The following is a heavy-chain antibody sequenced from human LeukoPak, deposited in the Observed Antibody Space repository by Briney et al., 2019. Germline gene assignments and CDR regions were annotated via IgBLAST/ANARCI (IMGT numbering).Heavy chain of an antibody. J-gene: IGHJ4*02. CDR3: ARSLWFGELFDY. D-gene: IGHD3-10*01. CDR2: INHSGST. CDR1: GGSFSGYY. V-gene: IGHV4-34*01. Sequence: PSETLSLTCAVYGGSFSGYYWSWIRQPPGKGLERIGEINHSGSTNYNPSLKSRVTISVDTSKNQFSLKLSSVTAADTAVYYRARSLWFGELFDYWGQGTLVTVSS.